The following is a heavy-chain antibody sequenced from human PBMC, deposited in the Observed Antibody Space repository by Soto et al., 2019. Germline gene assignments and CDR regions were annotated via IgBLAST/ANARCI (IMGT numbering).Heavy chain of an antibody. CDR3: AKGWFGDY. CDR1: GFTFSNYD. J-gene: IGHJ4*02. CDR2: ISGSGGTT. V-gene: IGHV3-23*01. D-gene: IGHD3-10*01. Sequence: PGGLLRLSCAASGFTFSNYDMNWVRQAPGKGLEWVSSISGSGGTTYYADPVKGRFSISRDNSKNILYLHMNTLRAEDTAVYYCAKGWFGDYWGQGALVTVSS.